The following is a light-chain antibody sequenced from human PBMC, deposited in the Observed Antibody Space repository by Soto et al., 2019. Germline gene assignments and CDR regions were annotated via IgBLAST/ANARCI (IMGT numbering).Light chain of an antibody. Sequence: EIVLTQSPGTLSSSPGERATVSCRASQSVSSNYLAWYQQKPGQAPRLLIYAASDRATGIPGRFSGSGSGTDFTLIISSLEPEDFAFYYCQQGSTWPWTFGQGTKVDIK. V-gene: IGKV3D-20*02. CDR1: QSVSSNY. CDR3: QQGSTWPWT. CDR2: AAS. J-gene: IGKJ1*01.